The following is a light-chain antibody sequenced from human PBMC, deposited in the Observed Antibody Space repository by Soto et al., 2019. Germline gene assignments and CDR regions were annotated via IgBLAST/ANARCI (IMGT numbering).Light chain of an antibody. J-gene: IGLJ1*01. Sequence: QSALTQPPSASRSPGQSVTISCTGTSSDVGAYDYVSWYQQHPGKAPKLMIYVINKRPSGVPDRFSGSKSGNTASLTVSGLQAEDEADYYCSSFAGSNNFPYVFGTGTKVTVL. CDR3: SSFAGSNNFPYV. V-gene: IGLV2-8*02. CDR2: VIN. CDR1: SSDVGAYDY.